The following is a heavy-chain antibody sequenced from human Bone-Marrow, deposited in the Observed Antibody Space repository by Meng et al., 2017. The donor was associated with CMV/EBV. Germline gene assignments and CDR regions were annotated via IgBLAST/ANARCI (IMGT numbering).Heavy chain of an antibody. V-gene: IGHV3-30*02. J-gene: IGHJ4*02. Sequence: GGSLRLSCAASGFTFSSYGMHWVRQAPGKGLEWVAFIRYDGSNKYYADSVKGRFTISRDNAKNSLFLQMNSLRAEDTAVYYCTLFDYWGQGTLVTVSS. CDR2: IRYDGSNK. CDR3: TLFDY. CDR1: GFTFSSYG.